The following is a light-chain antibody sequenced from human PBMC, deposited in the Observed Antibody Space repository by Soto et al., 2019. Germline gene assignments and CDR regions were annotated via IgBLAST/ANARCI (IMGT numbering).Light chain of an antibody. CDR2: GAS. CDR3: QQYNNWSPWT. CDR1: QSVSSN. Sequence: EIVMTQSPATLSVSPGERATLSCRARQSVSSNLAWYQQKPGQAPRLLIYGASTRATGIPARFSGSGSGTECTLTISSLQSEYFAVDYCQQYNNWSPWTFGQGTKVEIK. J-gene: IGKJ1*01. V-gene: IGKV3-15*01.